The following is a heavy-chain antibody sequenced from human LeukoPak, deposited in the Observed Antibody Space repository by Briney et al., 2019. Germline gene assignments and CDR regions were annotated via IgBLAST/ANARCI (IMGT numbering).Heavy chain of an antibody. CDR3: ARRVAVTGIYCFDH. V-gene: IGHV4-59*08. Sequence: SETLSLTCSVSGGSISTYYWSWIRQPPGKGLEWIGYVYYSGATNYNPSLKSRVTISLDTSKNQFSLRLTSVTAADTAVYYCARRVAVTGIYCFDHWGQGTPVTVSS. J-gene: IGHJ4*02. CDR2: VYYSGAT. D-gene: IGHD6-19*01. CDR1: GGSISTYY.